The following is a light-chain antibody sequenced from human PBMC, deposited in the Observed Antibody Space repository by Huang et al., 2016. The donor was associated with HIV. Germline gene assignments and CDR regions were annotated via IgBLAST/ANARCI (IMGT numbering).Light chain of an antibody. J-gene: IGKJ4*01. CDR2: GAS. V-gene: IGKV1-39*01. CDR1: QSISNY. CDR3: QQNYGSPFT. Sequence: DIQMTQSPSSLSASVGDRVNITCRAGQSISNYLSWYQQRPGKAPKLLVDGASRLQSGVPSRFSGSGSGTDFTLTISSLQPEDFATYYCQQNYGSPFTFGGGTKVDIK.